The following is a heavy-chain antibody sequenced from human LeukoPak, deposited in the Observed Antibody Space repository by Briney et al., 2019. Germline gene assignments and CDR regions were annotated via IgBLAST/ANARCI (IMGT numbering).Heavy chain of an antibody. D-gene: IGHD6-13*01. CDR3: ARDRAAAGKNWFDP. Sequence: ASVKVSCKASGYTFTSYDINWVRQATGQGREWMGWMNPNSGNTGYAQKFQGRVTITRNTSISTAYMELSSLRSEDTAVYYCARDRAAAGKNWFDPWGQGTLVTVSS. J-gene: IGHJ5*02. V-gene: IGHV1-8*03. CDR1: GYTFTSYD. CDR2: MNPNSGNT.